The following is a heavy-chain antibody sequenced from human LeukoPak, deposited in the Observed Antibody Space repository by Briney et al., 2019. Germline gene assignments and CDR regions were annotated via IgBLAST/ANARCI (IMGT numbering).Heavy chain of an antibody. D-gene: IGHD2-2*01. Sequence: GGSLRLSCAASGFTFSTYGMSWVRQAPGKGLEWVSAIGGSGGGTYYADSVKGRFTISRDNSKNTLYLQMNSLRAEDTAVYYCAKDLEDIVVVPAALDPWGQGTLVTVSS. J-gene: IGHJ5*02. CDR2: IGGSGGGT. V-gene: IGHV3-23*01. CDR3: AKDLEDIVVVPAALDP. CDR1: GFTFSTYG.